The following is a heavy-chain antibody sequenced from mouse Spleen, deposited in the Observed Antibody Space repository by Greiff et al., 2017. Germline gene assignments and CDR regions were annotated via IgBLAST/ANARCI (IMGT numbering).Heavy chain of an antibody. CDR3: ASGATASPWFAY. CDR1: GYTFTSYN. Sequence: LQQPGAELVKPGASVKMSCKASGYTFTSYNMHWVKQTPGQGLEWIGAIYPGNGDTSYNQKFKGKATLTADKSSSTAYIQLSSLTSEDSAVYYCASGATASPWFAYWGQGTLVTVSA. V-gene: IGHV1-12*01. D-gene: IGHD1-2*01. J-gene: IGHJ3*01. CDR2: IYPGNGDT.